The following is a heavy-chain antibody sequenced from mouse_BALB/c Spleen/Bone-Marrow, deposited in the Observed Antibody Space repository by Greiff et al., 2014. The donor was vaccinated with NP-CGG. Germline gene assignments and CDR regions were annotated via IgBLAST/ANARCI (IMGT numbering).Heavy chain of an antibody. CDR2: ITPSNGRT. D-gene: IGHD1-1*01. V-gene: IGHV1S81*02. Sequence: QVQLQQSGAELVKPGASVKLSCKASGYTFTSYWMHWVKQRPGQGLEWIGEITPSNGRTNYNEKFKSKATLTVDKSSSTAYMQLSILTSEDSAVYYCARPYYSPYFDYWGQGTTLTVSS. J-gene: IGHJ2*01. CDR1: GYTFTSYW. CDR3: ARPYYSPYFDY.